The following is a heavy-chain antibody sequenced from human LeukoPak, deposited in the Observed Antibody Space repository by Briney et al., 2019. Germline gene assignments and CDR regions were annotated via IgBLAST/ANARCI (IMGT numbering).Heavy chain of an antibody. J-gene: IGHJ1*01. D-gene: IGHD3-10*01. CDR1: GYTFTGYY. CDR2: INPNSGGT. V-gene: IGHV1-2*02. CDR3: ARVGLSSGFLLPYFQH. Sequence: GASVKVSCKASGYTFTGYYMHWVRQAPGQGLEWMGWINPNSGGTNYAQKFQGRVTMTRDTSISTAYMELSRLRSDDTAVYYCARVGLSSGFLLPYFQHWGQGTLVTVSS.